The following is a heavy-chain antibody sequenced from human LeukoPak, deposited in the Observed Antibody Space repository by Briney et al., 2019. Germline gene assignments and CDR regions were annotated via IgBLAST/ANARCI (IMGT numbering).Heavy chain of an antibody. CDR2: ITSKTDGGTT. Sequence: GGSLRLSCAASGFTFSNAWMSWVRQAPGKGLEWVGRITSKTDGGTTDYAASVKGRFTISIDDSKNTLYLQMNSLKTEDTAVYYCTTDFFTMVRGAITWGDYWGQGTLVTVSS. J-gene: IGHJ4*02. V-gene: IGHV3-15*01. CDR3: TTDFFTMVRGAITWGDY. CDR1: GFTFSNAW. D-gene: IGHD3-10*01.